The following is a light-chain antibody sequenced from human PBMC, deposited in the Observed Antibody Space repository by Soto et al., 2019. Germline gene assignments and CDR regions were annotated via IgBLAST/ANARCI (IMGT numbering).Light chain of an antibody. J-gene: IGKJ5*01. CDR3: QQRSNWPGIT. CDR2: DAS. V-gene: IGKV3-11*01. Sequence: DIVLTQSPATLSLSPGERATRSCRASQSVNRYLAWYQQKPGQAPRLLIYDASNRATGIPARFSGSGSGTDFTLTISSLEPEDFAVYYCQQRSNWPGITFGQGTRLEIK. CDR1: QSVNRY.